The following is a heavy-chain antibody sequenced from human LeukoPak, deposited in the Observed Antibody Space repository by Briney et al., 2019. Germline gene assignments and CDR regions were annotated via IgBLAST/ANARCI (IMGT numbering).Heavy chain of an antibody. Sequence: GGTLRLSCAASGFTFSTYSMNWVRQAPGQGLEWVSSISSSSTYIYYADSVKGRFTISRDNSKNSLYLQMNNLRAEDTAVYYCARWDRFHGVWGQGTLVTVSS. D-gene: IGHD1-14*01. CDR2: ISSSSTYI. CDR3: ARWDRFHGV. J-gene: IGHJ4*02. V-gene: IGHV3-21*01. CDR1: GFTFSTYS.